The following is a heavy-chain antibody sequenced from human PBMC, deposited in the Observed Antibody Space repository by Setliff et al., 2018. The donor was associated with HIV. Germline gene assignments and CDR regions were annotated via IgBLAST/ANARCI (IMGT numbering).Heavy chain of an antibody. V-gene: IGHV3-23*03. CDR2: IYSGVSGT. D-gene: IGHD6-6*01. J-gene: IGHJ4*02. CDR3: AKDSIEASATGYYFDY. CDR1: GFTFSSYA. Sequence: GGSLRLSCAASGFTFSSYALSWVRQAPGKGLEWVSVIYSGVSGTYYADPEKGRFTISRDNSKNTLYLQMSSLRAEDTAVYYCAKDSIEASATGYYFDYWGRGTLVTVSS.